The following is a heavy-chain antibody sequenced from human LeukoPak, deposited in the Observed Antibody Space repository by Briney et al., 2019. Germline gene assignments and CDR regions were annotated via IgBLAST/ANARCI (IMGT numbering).Heavy chain of an antibody. CDR1: GGSISSYY. CDR3: ARDQGGRGFDP. V-gene: IGHV4-59*01. J-gene: IGHJ5*02. Sequence: SETLSLTCTVSGGSISSYYWSWIRQPPGKGLEWIGYIYYSGSTNYNPSLKSRVTISVDTSKNQFSLKLSSVTAADTAVYYSARDQGGRGFDPWGQGTLVTVSS. CDR2: IYYSGST. D-gene: IGHD2-15*01.